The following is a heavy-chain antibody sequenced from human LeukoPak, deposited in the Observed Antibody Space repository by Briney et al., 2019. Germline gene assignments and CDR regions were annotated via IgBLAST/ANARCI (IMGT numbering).Heavy chain of an antibody. CDR1: GFIFSSYA. CDR2: ISGSGGST. J-gene: IGHJ4*02. V-gene: IGHV3-23*01. D-gene: IGHD2-2*01. CDR3: AKDRVVEGGFDY. Sequence: GGSLRLSCAASGFIFSSYAVSWVRQAPGKGLEWVSAISGSGGSTYYADSVKGRFTISRDNSKNTLYLQMNSLRAEDTAVYYCAKDRVVEGGFDYWGQGTLVTVSS.